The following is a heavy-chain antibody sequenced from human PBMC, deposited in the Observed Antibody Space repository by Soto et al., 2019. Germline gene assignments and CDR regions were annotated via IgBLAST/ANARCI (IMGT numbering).Heavy chain of an antibody. J-gene: IGHJ4*02. CDR3: AKTEQWLIAYFDH. Sequence: EVQLLESGGGLVQPGGSLRLSCAASGFTFSTFAMSWVRQAPGKGPEWVSGISGSGTSTYYADSVKGRFTISRDNSKNTLYLQMNSLRAEDPAVYYWAKTEQWLIAYFDHWGQGTLVTVSS. CDR2: ISGSGTST. V-gene: IGHV3-23*01. D-gene: IGHD6-19*01. CDR1: GFTFSTFA.